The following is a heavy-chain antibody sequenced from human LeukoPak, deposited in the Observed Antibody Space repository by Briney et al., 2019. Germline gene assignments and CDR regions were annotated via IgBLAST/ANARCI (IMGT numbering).Heavy chain of an antibody. V-gene: IGHV3-30*02. CDR3: ARIWDQEVAVDY. CDR2: IRYDGSNK. CDR1: GFTFSSYG. D-gene: IGHD1-26*01. Sequence: GGSLRLSCAASGFTFSSYGMHWVRQAPGKGLEWVAFIRYDGSNKYYADSVKGRFTISRDNAKNSLYLQMNSLRAEDTAVYYCARIWDQEVAVDYWGQGTLVTVSS. J-gene: IGHJ4*02.